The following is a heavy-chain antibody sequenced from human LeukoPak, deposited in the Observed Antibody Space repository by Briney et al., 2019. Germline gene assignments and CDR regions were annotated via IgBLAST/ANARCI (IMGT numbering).Heavy chain of an antibody. J-gene: IGHJ4*02. CDR2: IYYSGST. CDR1: GGSITSYH. V-gene: IGHV4-59*08. D-gene: IGHD3-10*01. CDR3: ARQREFFDY. Sequence: PSETLSLTCAVSGGSITSYHWSWIRQPPGKGLEWIGYIYYSGSTNYNPSLKSRVTISVDTSKNQFSLKLTSVTAADTAVYYCARQREFFDYWGQGTLVTVSS.